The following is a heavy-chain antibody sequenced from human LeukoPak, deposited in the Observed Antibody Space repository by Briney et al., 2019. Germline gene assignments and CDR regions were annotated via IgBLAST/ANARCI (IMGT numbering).Heavy chain of an antibody. CDR2: ISSSSSYI. CDR1: GFTFSSYS. V-gene: IGHV3-21*01. CDR3: ARDRVSSGWHYDALDI. J-gene: IGHJ3*02. Sequence: GSLRLSCAASGFTFSSYSMNWVRQAPGKGLEWVSSISSSSSYIYYADSVKGRFTISRDNAKNSLYLQMNSLRAEDTAVYYCARDRVSSGWHYDALDIWGQGTMVTVSS. D-gene: IGHD6-19*01.